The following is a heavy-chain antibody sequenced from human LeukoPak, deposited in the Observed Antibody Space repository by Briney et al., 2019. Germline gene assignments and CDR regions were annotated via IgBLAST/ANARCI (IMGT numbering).Heavy chain of an antibody. V-gene: IGHV1-69*01. CDR1: GGTFISYA. CDR3: ARVGDTMDPFKYYFDY. D-gene: IGHD3-10*01. Sequence: ASVKVSCKASGGTFISYAISWVRQAPGQGLEWMGGIIPIFGTANYAQKFQGRVTITADESTSTAYMELSSLRSEDTAVYYCARVGDTMDPFKYYFDYWGQGTLVTVSS. CDR2: IIPIFGTA. J-gene: IGHJ4*02.